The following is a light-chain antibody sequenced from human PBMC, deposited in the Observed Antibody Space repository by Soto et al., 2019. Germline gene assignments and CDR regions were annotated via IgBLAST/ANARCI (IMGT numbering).Light chain of an antibody. CDR2: GAS. Sequence: EIVLTQSPGTLSLSPGERATLSCRASQSVSSTYLAWYQQKPGQAPRLLIYGASSRATGIPDRFSGSGSGTDFTLTISRLEPGDFAVYYCQQYGGSPPITFGQGTRLEIK. J-gene: IGKJ5*01. CDR1: QSVSSTY. CDR3: QQYGGSPPIT. V-gene: IGKV3-20*01.